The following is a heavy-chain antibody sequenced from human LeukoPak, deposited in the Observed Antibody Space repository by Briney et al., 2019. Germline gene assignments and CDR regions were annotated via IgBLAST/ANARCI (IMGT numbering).Heavy chain of an antibody. J-gene: IGHJ5*02. Sequence: LSETLSLTCPVHGGSFSSYYWIWIRQPPGKGLEWIGYVYYSGSTNYNPSLKSRVTISVDTSKNQFSLKLSSVTAADTAVYYCARGGDVWSTYSQENWFDPWGQGTLVTVSS. CDR2: VYYSGST. V-gene: IGHV4-59*01. CDR1: GGSFSSYY. D-gene: IGHD3-3*01. CDR3: ARGGDVWSTYSQENWFDP.